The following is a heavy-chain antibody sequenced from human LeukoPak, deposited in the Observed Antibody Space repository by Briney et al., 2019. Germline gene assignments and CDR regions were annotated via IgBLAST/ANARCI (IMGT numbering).Heavy chain of an antibody. CDR2: IIPIFGTA. J-gene: IGHJ4*02. Sequence: SVKVSCKASGGTFSSYAISWVRQAPGQGLEWMGRIIPIFGTANYAQMFQGRVTITTDESTSTAYMELSSLRSEDTAVYYCARAYYYGSGSYIPVGYWGQGTLVTVSS. V-gene: IGHV1-69*05. CDR3: ARAYYYGSGSYIPVGY. CDR1: GGTFSSYA. D-gene: IGHD3-10*01.